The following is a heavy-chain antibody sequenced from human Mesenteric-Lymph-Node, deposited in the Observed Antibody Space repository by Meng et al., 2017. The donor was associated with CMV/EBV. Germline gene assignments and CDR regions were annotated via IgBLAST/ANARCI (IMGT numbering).Heavy chain of an antibody. V-gene: IGHV3-7*01. D-gene: IGHD1-1*01. J-gene: IGHJ4*02. CDR2: LNHDGSEE. CDR1: GFTFSSYA. Sequence: GESLKISCAASGFTFSSYAMSWVRQAPGKGLEWVATLNHDGSEEYCVDSVKGRFTISRDNAKKSLFLQMNSLRGEDTAVYYCARGTGEPGMDYWGQGALVTVSS. CDR3: ARGTGEPGMDY.